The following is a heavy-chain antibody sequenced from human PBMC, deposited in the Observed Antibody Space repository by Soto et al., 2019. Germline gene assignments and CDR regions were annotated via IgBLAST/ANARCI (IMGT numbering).Heavy chain of an antibody. J-gene: IGHJ4*02. CDR3: AREPATAKPEGVDF. CDR2: INPNSGGT. V-gene: IGHV1-2*02. Sequence: ASVKGSCKASGYTFTSYYMHWVRQAPGQGLEWMGWINPNSGGTKYAPKFQGGVTMTRDTSITTAYMELSRLRSGDTAVYYCAREPATAKPEGVDFWGQGTLVTVSS. D-gene: IGHD1-1*01. CDR1: GYTFTSYY.